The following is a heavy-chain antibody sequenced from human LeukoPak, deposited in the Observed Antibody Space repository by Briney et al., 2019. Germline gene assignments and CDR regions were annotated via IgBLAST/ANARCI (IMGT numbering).Heavy chain of an antibody. Sequence: GASVKVSCKASGYTFTGYYMHWVRQAPGQGLEWMGWINPNSGGTNCAQKFQGRVTMTRDTSISTAYMELSRLRSDDTAVYYCARDHVTIFGVEYGMDVWGQGTTVTVSS. J-gene: IGHJ6*02. CDR3: ARDHVTIFGVEYGMDV. D-gene: IGHD3-3*01. V-gene: IGHV1-2*02. CDR1: GYTFTGYY. CDR2: INPNSGGT.